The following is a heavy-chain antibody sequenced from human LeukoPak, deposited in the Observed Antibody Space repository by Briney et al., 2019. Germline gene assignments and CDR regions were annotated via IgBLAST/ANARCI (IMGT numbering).Heavy chain of an antibody. CDR3: ARSLYYDFWSGYLGSKRDLGYAFDI. Sequence: ASVKVSCKASGYTFTSYYMHWVRQAPGQGLEWMGMINPSGGSTSYAQKFQGRVTMTRDTSTSTVYMELSSLRSEDTAVYYCARSLYYDFWSGYLGSKRDLGYAFDIWGQGTMVTVSS. J-gene: IGHJ3*02. CDR1: GYTFTSYY. D-gene: IGHD3-3*01. V-gene: IGHV1-46*01. CDR2: INPSGGST.